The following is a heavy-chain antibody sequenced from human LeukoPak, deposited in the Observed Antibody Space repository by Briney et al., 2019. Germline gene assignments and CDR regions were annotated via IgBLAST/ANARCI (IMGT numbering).Heavy chain of an antibody. V-gene: IGHV3-13*01. CDR2: IGTAGDT. CDR3: ASSGIDIPMGAFDI. D-gene: IGHD3-10*01. Sequence: GGSLRLSCAASGFTFSSYDMHWVRQGKGKGLEWVSTIGTAGDTHYPGSVKGRFTISRENTKNSLYLQMNSLRAGDTAVYYCASSGIDIPMGAFDIWGQGTMVTVSS. CDR1: GFTFSSYD. J-gene: IGHJ3*02.